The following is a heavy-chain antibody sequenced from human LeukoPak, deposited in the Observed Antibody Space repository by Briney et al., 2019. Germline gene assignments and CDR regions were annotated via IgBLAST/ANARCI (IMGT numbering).Heavy chain of an antibody. CDR3: ARDRVYCSGTSCYVTSVDN. CDR2: INPNSGDS. Sequence: ASVKVSCEASGYTFTGYYIHWVRQAPGQGLEWMGWINPNSGDSNHTQKFQGRVTMTRDTSISTAYMELSNLRSDDTAVYYCARDRVYCSGTSCYVTSVDNWGQGTLVTVSS. D-gene: IGHD2-2*01. V-gene: IGHV1-2*02. CDR1: GYTFTGYY. J-gene: IGHJ4*02.